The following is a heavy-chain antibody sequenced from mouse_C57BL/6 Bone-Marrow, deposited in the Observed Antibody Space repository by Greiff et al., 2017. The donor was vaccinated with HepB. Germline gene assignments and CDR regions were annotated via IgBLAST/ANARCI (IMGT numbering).Heavy chain of an antibody. D-gene: IGHD1-1*01. Sequence: EVQLVESGPGLVKPSQSLSLTCSVTGYSITSGYYWNWIRQFPGNKLEWMGYISYDGSNNYNPSLKNRISITRDTSKNQFFLKLNSVTTEDTATYYCARTSTVVDWYFDVWGTGTTVTVSS. J-gene: IGHJ1*03. V-gene: IGHV3-6*01. CDR2: ISYDGSN. CDR1: GYSITSGYY. CDR3: ARTSTVVDWYFDV.